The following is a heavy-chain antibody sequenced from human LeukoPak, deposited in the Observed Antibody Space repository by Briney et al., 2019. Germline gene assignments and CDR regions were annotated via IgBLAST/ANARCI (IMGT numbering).Heavy chain of an antibody. Sequence: GSVRVSCKASGYTFTSYGISWVRQAPGQGLEWMGWISAYNGNTNYAQKLQGRVTMTTDTSTSTAYMELRSLRSDDTAVYYCARMGYCSGGSCYKNYYYYYMDVWGKGTTVAISS. CDR2: ISAYNGNT. J-gene: IGHJ6*03. V-gene: IGHV1-18*01. CDR1: GYTFTSYG. D-gene: IGHD2-15*01. CDR3: ARMGYCSGGSCYKNYYYYYMDV.